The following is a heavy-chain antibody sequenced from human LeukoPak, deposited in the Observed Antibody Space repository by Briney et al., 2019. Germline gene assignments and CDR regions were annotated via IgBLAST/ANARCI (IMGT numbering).Heavy chain of an antibody. Sequence: PGMSLRLSCAASGFTFNTYGMHWVRQTPGKGLEWVAVIWFDGSKIYYTDSVKGRLTISRDNSKNTLFLQMSSLRAEDSGVYYCARDLAKGRYFDYWGQGTLVTVSS. CDR2: IWFDGSKI. CDR1: GFTFNTYG. J-gene: IGHJ4*02. D-gene: IGHD1-26*01. V-gene: IGHV3-33*01. CDR3: ARDLAKGRYFDY.